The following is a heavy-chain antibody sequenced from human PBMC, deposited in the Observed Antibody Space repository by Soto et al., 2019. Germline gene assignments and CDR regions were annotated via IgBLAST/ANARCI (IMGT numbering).Heavy chain of an antibody. CDR3: AKVGVRGVPSYFSMDG. CDR2: ISGSGGST. V-gene: IGHV3-23*01. Sequence: VQLLESGGGLVQPGGSLRLSCAASGFTFSSYAMSWVRQAPGKGLEWVSAISGSGGSTYYADSVTGRFTISRDNSKNKVDFQVDSLGPEDTAVYHCAKVGVRGVPSYFSMDGWGQGTTVTVSS. J-gene: IGHJ6*02. D-gene: IGHD3-10*01. CDR1: GFTFSSYA.